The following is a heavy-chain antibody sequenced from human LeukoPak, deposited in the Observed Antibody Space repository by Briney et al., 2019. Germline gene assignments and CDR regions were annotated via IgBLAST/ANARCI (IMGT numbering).Heavy chain of an antibody. CDR2: ISAYNGKT. D-gene: IGHD3-22*01. J-gene: IGHJ4*02. V-gene: IGHV1-18*01. Sequence: ASVKVSCKASGYTFSSYGISWVRQAPGQGLEWMAWISAYNGKTNYAQKLRGGVTMTTDTSTSTAYMELRSLRSDDTAIYYCARDRNPYYDGSGYGYCWGQGTLVTVSS. CDR3: ARDRNPYYDGSGYGYC. CDR1: GYTFSSYG.